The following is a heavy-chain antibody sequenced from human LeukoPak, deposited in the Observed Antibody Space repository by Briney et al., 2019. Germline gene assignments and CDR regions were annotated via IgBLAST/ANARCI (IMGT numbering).Heavy chain of an antibody. CDR2: TYSDGIT. D-gene: IGHD3-10*01. Sequence: GGSLTLSCAASGFTVSSNYMSWVRQAPGSGLGWVSLTYSDGITYYADSVKGRFTISRDNSKNTLYLQMNSLRAEDTAVYYCASTKGNYYNPFDYWGQGTLVTVSS. CDR3: ASTKGNYYNPFDY. CDR1: GFTVSSNY. V-gene: IGHV3-53*01. J-gene: IGHJ4*02.